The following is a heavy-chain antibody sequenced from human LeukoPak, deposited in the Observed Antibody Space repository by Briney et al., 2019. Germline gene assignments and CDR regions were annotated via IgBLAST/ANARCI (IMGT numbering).Heavy chain of an antibody. CDR2: IYYSGST. CDR3: ARVNKRTYYYGSGSYWFDY. J-gene: IGHJ4*02. D-gene: IGHD3-10*01. V-gene: IGHV4-59*01. CDR1: GGSISSYY. Sequence: KPSETLSLTCTVSGGSISSYYWSWIRQPPGKGLEWIGYIYYSGSTNYNPSLKSRVTISVDTSKNQFSLKLSSVTAAGTAVYYCARVNKRTYYYGSGSYWFDYWGQGTLVTVSS.